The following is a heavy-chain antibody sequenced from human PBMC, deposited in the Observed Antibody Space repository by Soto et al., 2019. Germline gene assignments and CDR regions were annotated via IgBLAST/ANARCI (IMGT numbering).Heavy chain of an antibody. CDR2: IYYSGST. D-gene: IGHD3-22*01. V-gene: IGHV4-59*01. CDR1: GGSISSYY. J-gene: IGHJ4*02. Sequence: SETLSLTCTASGGSISSYYWSWIRQPPGKGLEWIGYIYYSGSTNYNSSLKSRVTISVDTSKNQLSLKLSSVTAADTAVYYCARATYYYDSSGYYGYYFDYWGQGTLVTGSS. CDR3: ARATYYYDSSGYYGYYFDY.